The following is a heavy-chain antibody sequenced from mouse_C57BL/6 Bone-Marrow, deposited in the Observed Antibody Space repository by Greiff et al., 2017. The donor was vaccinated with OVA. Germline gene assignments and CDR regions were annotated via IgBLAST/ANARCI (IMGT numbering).Heavy chain of an antibody. D-gene: IGHD2-4*01. V-gene: IGHV1-64*01. J-gene: IGHJ3*01. CDR1: GYTFTSYW. Sequence: QVQLQQPGAELVKPGASVKLSCKASGYTFTSYWMHWVKQRPGQGLEWIGMIHPNSGSTNYNEKFKSKATLTVDKSSSTAYMQLSSLTSEDSAVYYCARGGYDYDLFAYWGQGTLVTVSA. CDR3: ARGGYDYDLFAY. CDR2: IHPNSGST.